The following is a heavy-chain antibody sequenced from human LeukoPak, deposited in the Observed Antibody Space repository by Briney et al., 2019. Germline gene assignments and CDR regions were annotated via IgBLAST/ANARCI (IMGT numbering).Heavy chain of an antibody. J-gene: IGHJ4*02. CDR3: ARETPRRGETRDGYR. Sequence: GESLRLSCAASGFTFKKYWMNWVRQAPGKGLECLANIKEDGSETYYADSVKGRFTISRDNPKNLLFLQRNSLRVEDTAVYYFARETPRRGETRDGYRWGQGTLVTVSS. CDR2: IKEDGSET. V-gene: IGHV3-7*01. D-gene: IGHD5-24*01. CDR1: GFTFKKYW.